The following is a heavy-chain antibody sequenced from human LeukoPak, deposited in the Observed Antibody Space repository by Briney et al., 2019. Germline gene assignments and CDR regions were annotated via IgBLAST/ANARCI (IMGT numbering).Heavy chain of an antibody. Sequence: GGSLRLSCAASGFTFSIHGMNWVRQTPGKGLEWVSYIINSGGTIYYADSVQGRFTISRDNAKNPLYLQMNSLRDEDTAVYYCARVGRGLYSMDVWGQGTTVTVSS. CDR3: ARVGRGLYSMDV. CDR1: GFTFSIHG. CDR2: IINSGGTI. J-gene: IGHJ6*02. V-gene: IGHV3-48*02. D-gene: IGHD3-10*01.